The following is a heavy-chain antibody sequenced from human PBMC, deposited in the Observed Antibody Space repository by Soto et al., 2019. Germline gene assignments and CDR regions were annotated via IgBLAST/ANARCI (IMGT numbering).Heavy chain of an antibody. V-gene: IGHV3-23*01. Sequence: PGGSMRLSCAASGFTFSSYAMSCVRQAPGKGLEWVSAIDPSGGITYTAGSVKGRFTISRDNSKKTLLLQMNSLRAEDTAIYYCAKFRYYYDSGSSIEYWGRGTL. CDR1: GFTFSSYA. J-gene: IGHJ4*02. CDR2: IDPSGGIT. CDR3: AKFRYYYDSGSSIEY. D-gene: IGHD3-22*01.